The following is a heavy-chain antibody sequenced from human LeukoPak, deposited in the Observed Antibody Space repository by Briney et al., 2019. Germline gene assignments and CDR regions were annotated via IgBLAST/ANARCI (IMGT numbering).Heavy chain of an antibody. CDR1: GFTFSSYA. J-gene: IGHJ4*02. D-gene: IGHD3-10*01. Sequence: GRSLRLSCAASGFTFSSYAMHWVRQATGKGLEWVAVISYDGSNKYYADSVKGRFTISRDNSKNTLYLQMNSLRAEDTAVYYCASMVRGADWGQGTLVTVSS. V-gene: IGHV3-30-3*01. CDR2: ISYDGSNK. CDR3: ASMVRGAD.